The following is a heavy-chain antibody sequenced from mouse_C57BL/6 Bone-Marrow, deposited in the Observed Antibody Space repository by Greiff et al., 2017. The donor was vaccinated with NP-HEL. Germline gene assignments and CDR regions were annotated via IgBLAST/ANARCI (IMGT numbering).Heavy chain of an antibody. Sequence: VQLQQPGAELVMPGASVKLSCKASGYTFTSYWMHWVKQRPGQGLEWIGEIDPSDSYTNYNQKFEGKSTLTVDKSSSTAYMQLSSLTSEDSAVYYCARDLYYGSSSHWYFDVWGTGTTVTVSS. CDR1: GYTFTSYW. J-gene: IGHJ1*03. V-gene: IGHV1-69*01. CDR2: IDPSDSYT. D-gene: IGHD1-1*01. CDR3: ARDLYYGSSSHWYFDV.